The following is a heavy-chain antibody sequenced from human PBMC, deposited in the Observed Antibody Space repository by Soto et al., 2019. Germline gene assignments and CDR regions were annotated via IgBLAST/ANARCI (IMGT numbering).Heavy chain of an antibody. Sequence: ASVKVSCKASGYTFTSYAMHWVRQAPGQRLEWMGWINAGNGNTKYSQKFQGRVTITRDTSASTAYMELSSLRSEDTAVYYCANTRAAGKYYYYGMDVWGQGTTVTV. D-gene: IGHD6-13*01. J-gene: IGHJ6*02. CDR1: GYTFTSYA. V-gene: IGHV1-3*01. CDR3: ANTRAAGKYYYYGMDV. CDR2: INAGNGNT.